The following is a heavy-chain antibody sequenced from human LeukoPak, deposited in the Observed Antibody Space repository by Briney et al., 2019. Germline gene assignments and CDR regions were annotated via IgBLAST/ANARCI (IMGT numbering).Heavy chain of an antibody. Sequence: ASVKVSCKASGYTFTSYGISWVRQAPGRGLEWMGWISAYNGNTNYAQKLQGRVTMTTDTSTSTAYMELRSLRSDDTAVYYCARGAVVVPAAILWFDPWGQGTLVTVSS. J-gene: IGHJ5*02. D-gene: IGHD2-2*02. CDR3: ARGAVVVPAAILWFDP. CDR1: GYTFTSYG. V-gene: IGHV1-18*01. CDR2: ISAYNGNT.